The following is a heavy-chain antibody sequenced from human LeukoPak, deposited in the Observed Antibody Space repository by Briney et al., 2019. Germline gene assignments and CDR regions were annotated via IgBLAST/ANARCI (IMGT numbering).Heavy chain of an antibody. CDR2: VNHSGST. Sequence: SETLSLTCAVYGGSFSGYYWSWIRQPPGKGLEWIGEVNHSGSTDYNPSLKSRVTISVDTSMNQFSLKLSSVTAADTAVYYCASGRYYYDSSGYYRRGMDVWGQGTTVTVSS. J-gene: IGHJ6*02. V-gene: IGHV4-34*01. CDR1: GGSFSGYY. D-gene: IGHD3-22*01. CDR3: ASGRYYYDSSGYYRRGMDV.